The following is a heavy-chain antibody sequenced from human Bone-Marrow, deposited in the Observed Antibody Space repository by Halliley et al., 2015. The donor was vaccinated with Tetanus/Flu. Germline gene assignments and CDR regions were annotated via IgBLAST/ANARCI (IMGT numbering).Heavy chain of an antibody. CDR2: MSSGGTT. Sequence: SWVRRAPGKGLEWVSFMSSGGTTYYADSVKGRFTISRDNSWNTVYLHMHSLRVEDTAVYYCARDPRTMTSGWGLDVWDQGP. V-gene: IGHV3-66*01. J-gene: IGHJ6*02. CDR3: ARDPRTMTSGWGLDV. D-gene: IGHD3-22*01.